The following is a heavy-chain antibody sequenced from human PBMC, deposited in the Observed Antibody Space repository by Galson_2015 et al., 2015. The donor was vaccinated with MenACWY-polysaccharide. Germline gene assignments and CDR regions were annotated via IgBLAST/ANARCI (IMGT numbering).Heavy chain of an antibody. Sequence: SETLSLTCSVSGASINSYYWSWIRQPPGKGLEWIAFIFHTGRTNHNPSLTGRVTISIDTSKNQFSLRLTSVTAADTAVYYCAASKGFVWGSLPLPDFWGQGTLVTVSP. D-gene: IGHD3-16*01. CDR3: AASKGFVWGSLPLPDF. J-gene: IGHJ4*02. CDR1: GASINSYY. V-gene: IGHV4-59*01. CDR2: IFHTGRT.